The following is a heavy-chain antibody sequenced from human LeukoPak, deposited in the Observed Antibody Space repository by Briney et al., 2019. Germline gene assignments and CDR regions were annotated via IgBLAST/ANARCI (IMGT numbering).Heavy chain of an antibody. D-gene: IGHD2-15*01. Sequence: PSETLSLTCAVSGGSISSGGYSWSWIRQPPGKGLEWIGYIYSSGSTYYNPSLKSRVTISIDTSKNQFSLNLSSVTAADTAVYYCARVFRYCSGGRCCTWFDPWGQGTLVTVSS. J-gene: IGHJ5*02. CDR2: IYSSGST. CDR1: GGSISSGGYS. CDR3: ARVFRYCSGGRCCTWFDP. V-gene: IGHV4-30-4*07.